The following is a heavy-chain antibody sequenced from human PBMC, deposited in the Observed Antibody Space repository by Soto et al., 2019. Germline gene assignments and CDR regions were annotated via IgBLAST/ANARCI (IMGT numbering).Heavy chain of an antibody. Sequence: EASVKVSCKASGYTFTAYYMHWVRQAPGQGLEWMGWINPNSGGTNYAQKFQGRVTMTRDASISTAYMDLSRLTSDDTAVYYCARDSHYLGSSGYYQGAHDYWGQGTLVTVSS. CDR2: INPNSGGT. V-gene: IGHV1-2*02. J-gene: IGHJ4*02. D-gene: IGHD3-22*01. CDR3: ARDSHYLGSSGYYQGAHDY. CDR1: GYTFTAYY.